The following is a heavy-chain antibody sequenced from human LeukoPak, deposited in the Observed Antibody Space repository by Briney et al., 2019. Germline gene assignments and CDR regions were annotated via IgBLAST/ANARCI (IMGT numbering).Heavy chain of an antibody. CDR2: INHSGST. Sequence: PSETLSLTCAVYGGSFSGYYWSWLRQPPGKGLEWIGEINHSGSTNYNTSLKSRVTIAVDTSKNHFSLKLSTVTAADTAVYYCARGDIVVVVAAPHFDYWGQGTLVTVSS. V-gene: IGHV4-34*01. CDR3: ARGDIVVVVAAPHFDY. J-gene: IGHJ4*02. CDR1: GGSFSGYY. D-gene: IGHD2-15*01.